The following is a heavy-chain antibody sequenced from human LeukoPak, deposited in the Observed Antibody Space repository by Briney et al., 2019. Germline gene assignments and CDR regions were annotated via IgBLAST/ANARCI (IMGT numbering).Heavy chain of an antibody. J-gene: IGHJ5*02. V-gene: IGHV1-46*01. CDR2: INPSGDGDST. D-gene: IGHD2-2*01. Sequence: GASVKVSCKASGYTFTSYYIHWVRQAAGQGLEWMGIINPSGDGDSTSYAQKFQGRVIMTRDMSTNTVYMELSSLRSEDTAVYYCARGVCSGTSCYWGHNWLDPWGQGTLVTVSS. CDR3: ARGVCSGTSCYWGHNWLDP. CDR1: GYTFTSYY.